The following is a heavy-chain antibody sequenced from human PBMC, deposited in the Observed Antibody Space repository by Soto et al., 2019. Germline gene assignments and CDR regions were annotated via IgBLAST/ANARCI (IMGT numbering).Heavy chain of an antibody. CDR2: ISSSSSTI. J-gene: IGHJ4*02. CDR3: ARDYDSSGYPRYYFDY. CDR1: GFTFSSYS. D-gene: IGHD3-22*01. Sequence: GSLRLSCAASGFTFSSYSMNWVRQAPGKGLEWVSYISSSSSTIYYADSVKGRFTISRDNAKNTLYLQMNSLRAEDTAVYYCARDYDSSGYPRYYFDYWGQGT. V-gene: IGHV3-48*01.